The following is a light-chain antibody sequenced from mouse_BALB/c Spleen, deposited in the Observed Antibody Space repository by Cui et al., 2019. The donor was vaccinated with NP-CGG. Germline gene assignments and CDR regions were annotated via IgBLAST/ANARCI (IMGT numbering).Light chain of an antibody. J-gene: IGLJ1*01. CDR1: TGAATTSNY. Sequence: QAVVTQESELPTSPGETVTLTCRSSTGAATTSNYANWVQEKPDHLFTGLIGGTNNRAPGVPARFSGSLIGDKAALTITGAQTEDEAIYFCALWYSNHWVFGGGTKLTVL. V-gene: IGLV1*01. CDR3: ALWYSNHWV. CDR2: GTN.